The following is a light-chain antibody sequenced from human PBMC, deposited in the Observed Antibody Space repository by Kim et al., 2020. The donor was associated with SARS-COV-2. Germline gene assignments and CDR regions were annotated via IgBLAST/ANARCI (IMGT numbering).Light chain of an antibody. CDR2: LNSDGRH. Sequence: QLVLTQSPSASASLGASVKLTCTLSSGHSTYAIAWHQQQPGKGPRYLMKLNSDGRHSKGDGIPDRFSGSSSGPERYLSISSLQSEDEADYYCQTWGTGDVVFGGGTQLTVL. CDR1: SGHSTYA. J-gene: IGLJ2*01. V-gene: IGLV4-69*01. CDR3: QTWGTGDVV.